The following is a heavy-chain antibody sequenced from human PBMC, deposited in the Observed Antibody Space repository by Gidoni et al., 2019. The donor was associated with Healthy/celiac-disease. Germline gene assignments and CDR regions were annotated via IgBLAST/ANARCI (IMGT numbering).Heavy chain of an antibody. CDR2: ISSSSSYI. J-gene: IGHJ3*02. D-gene: IGHD1-26*01. CDR3: ARAQTLGNPGSDAFDI. Sequence: EVQLVESGGGLVKPGGSLRLSCAASGFTFNIYSMNWVRQAPGKGLGWVSSISSSSSYIYYADSVKGRFTISRDNAKNSLYLQMNSLRAEDTAVYYCARAQTLGNPGSDAFDIWGQGTMVTVSS. V-gene: IGHV3-21*01. CDR1: GFTFNIYS.